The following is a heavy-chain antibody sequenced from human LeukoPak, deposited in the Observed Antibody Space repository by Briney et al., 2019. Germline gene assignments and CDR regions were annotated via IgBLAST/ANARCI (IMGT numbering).Heavy chain of an antibody. D-gene: IGHD1-14*01. V-gene: IGHV4-30-2*01. CDR1: GGSISSGGYS. CDR2: IYHSGST. CDR3: ARGRTGAFDY. J-gene: IGHJ4*02. Sequence: SETLSLTCAVSGGSISSGGYSWSWIRQPPGKGLEWIGYIYHSGSTYYNPSLKSRVTMSVDRSKNQFSLKLSSVTAADTAVYYCARGRTGAFDYWGQGTLVTVSS.